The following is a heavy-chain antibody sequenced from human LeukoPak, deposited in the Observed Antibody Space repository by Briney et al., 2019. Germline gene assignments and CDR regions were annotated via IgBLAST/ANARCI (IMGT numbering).Heavy chain of an antibody. CDR3: ARESGADWNYGAFDI. D-gene: IGHD1-7*01. J-gene: IGHJ3*02. CDR1: GGSISRSSYY. CDR2: IYYSGST. Sequence: SETLSLTCTVSGGSISRSSYYWGWIRQPPGKGLEWIGSIYYSGSTYYNPSLKIRVTISVDTPQNQFSLKLSSVTAADTAVYYCARESGADWNYGAFDIWGQGTMVTVSS. V-gene: IGHV4-39*07.